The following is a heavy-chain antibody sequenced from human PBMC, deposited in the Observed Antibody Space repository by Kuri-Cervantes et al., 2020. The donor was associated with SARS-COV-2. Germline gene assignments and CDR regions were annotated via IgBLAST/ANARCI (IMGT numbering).Heavy chain of an antibody. J-gene: IGHJ4*02. CDR2: INSDGSST. CDR3: ASLYGDFDY. Sequence: GESLKISCAASGFTFSSYSMNWVRQAPGKGLVWVSRINSDGSSTSYADSVKGRFTISRDNAKNTLYLQMNSLRAEDAAVYYCASLYGDFDYWGQGTLVTVSS. D-gene: IGHD4-17*01. V-gene: IGHV3-74*01. CDR1: GFTFSSYS.